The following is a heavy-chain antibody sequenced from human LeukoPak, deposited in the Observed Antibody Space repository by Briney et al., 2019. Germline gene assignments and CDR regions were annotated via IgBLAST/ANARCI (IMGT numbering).Heavy chain of an antibody. CDR3: TRDQYSSGWYDILFDY. D-gene: IGHD6-19*01. CDR1: GFTFGDYA. Sequence: GGSLRLSCTASGFTFGDYAMSWFRQAPGKGLEWVGFIRSKIYGGTTEYAASEKGRFTISRDDSKSIAYLQMNSLKTEDTAVYYCTRDQYSSGWYDILFDYWGQGTLVTVSS. J-gene: IGHJ4*02. V-gene: IGHV3-49*03. CDR2: IRSKIYGGTT.